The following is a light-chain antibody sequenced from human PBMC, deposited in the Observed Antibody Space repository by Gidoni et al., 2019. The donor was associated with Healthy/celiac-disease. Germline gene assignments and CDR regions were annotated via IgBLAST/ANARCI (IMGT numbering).Light chain of an antibody. V-gene: IGLV1-47*02. CDR3: AAWDDSLSGRV. Sequence: QSVLTPPPSASGTPGQRVTISCSGSSSNMGSNYVYWYQQLPGTAPKLLIYSNNQRPSGVPDRFSGSKSGTSASLAISGLRSEDEADYYCAAWDDSLSGRVFGGGTKLTVL. CDR1: SSNMGSNY. J-gene: IGLJ3*02. CDR2: SNN.